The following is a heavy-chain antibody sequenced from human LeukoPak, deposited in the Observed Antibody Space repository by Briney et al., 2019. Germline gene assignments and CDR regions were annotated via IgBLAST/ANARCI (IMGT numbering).Heavy chain of an antibody. CDR2: IIPIFGTA. CDR1: GGTFSSYA. CDR3: AVATYYYDSSGSPFDY. J-gene: IGHJ4*02. D-gene: IGHD3-22*01. V-gene: IGHV1-69*05. Sequence: ASVKVSCKASGGTFSSYAISWVRQAPGQGLERMGGIIPIFGTANYAQKFQGRVTITTDESTSTAYMELSSLRSEDTAVYYCAVATYYYDSSGSPFDYWGQGTLVTVSS.